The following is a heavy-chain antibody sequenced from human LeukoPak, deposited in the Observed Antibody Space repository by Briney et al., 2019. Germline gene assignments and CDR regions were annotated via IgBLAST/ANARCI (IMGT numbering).Heavy chain of an antibody. Sequence: PSETLSLTCTVSGASISSSDYYWGWIRQPPGKGLEWIGSLYSGGLTYYNPSLKSRVTISVDTSKNQFSLKVTSVTAADTAVYSCASGGYSSGWYGSFDIWGQWKVVTVSS. V-gene: IGHV4-39*01. CDR2: LYSGGLT. CDR1: GASISSSDYY. CDR3: ASGGYSSGWYGSFDI. J-gene: IGHJ3*02. D-gene: IGHD6-19*01.